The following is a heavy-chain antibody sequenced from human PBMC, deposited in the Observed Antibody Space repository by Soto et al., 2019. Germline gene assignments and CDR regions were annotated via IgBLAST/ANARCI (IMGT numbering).Heavy chain of an antibody. J-gene: IGHJ4*02. V-gene: IGHV5-10-1*01. CDR2: IDPSDSYT. CDR1: GYSFTGYW. D-gene: IGHD3-22*01. Sequence: GESLKISCKGSGYSFTGYWISWVRQMPGKGLEWMGRIDPSDSYTNYSPSFQGHVTISAAKSISTAYLQWSSLKASDTAMYYCARQTSYYDSSGNYQYYFDSWGQGTLVTVSS. CDR3: ARQTSYYDSSGNYQYYFDS.